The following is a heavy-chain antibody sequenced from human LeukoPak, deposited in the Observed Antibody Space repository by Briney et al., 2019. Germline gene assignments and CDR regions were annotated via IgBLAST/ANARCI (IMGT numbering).Heavy chain of an antibody. V-gene: IGHV3-7*05. J-gene: IGHJ4*02. D-gene: IGHD3-10*01. CDR2: IKQDGSEK. CDR3: ARGVNYFGSGSDTGDY. Sequence: GGSLRLSCAASGFTFSSYWMTWVRQAPGKGLEWVANIKQDGSEKYYVDSLKGRFTIYRDNTKNSLYLQMNSLRAEDTAVYYCARGVNYFGSGSDTGDYWGQGTLVTVSS. CDR1: GFTFSSYW.